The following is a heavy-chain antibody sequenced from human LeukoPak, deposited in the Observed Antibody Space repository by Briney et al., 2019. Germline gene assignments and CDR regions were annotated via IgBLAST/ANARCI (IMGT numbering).Heavy chain of an antibody. CDR2: IIPIFSTA. V-gene: IGHV1-69*05. CDR1: GGTFSSYA. J-gene: IGHJ1*01. Sequence: SVKASCKASGGTFSSYAISWVRQAPGQGLEWMGGIIPIFSTANYAQKFQGRVTITTDESTSTAYMELSSLRSEDTAVYYCASGTYYYDSSGSEGPEYFQHWGQGTLVTVSS. D-gene: IGHD3-22*01. CDR3: ASGTYYYDSSGSEGPEYFQH.